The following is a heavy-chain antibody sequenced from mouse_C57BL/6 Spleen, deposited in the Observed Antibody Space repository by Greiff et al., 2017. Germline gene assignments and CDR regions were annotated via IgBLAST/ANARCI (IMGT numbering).Heavy chain of an antibody. CDR2: ISSGGSYT. Sequence: EVKLVESGGDLVKPGGSLKLSCAASGFTFSSYGLSWVRQTPDKRLEWVATISSGGSYTYYPDSVKGRFTISRDNAKNTLYLQMSSLKSEDTAMYYCARRQYYYGSSYEEDYYDYWGQGTTLTVSS. CDR3: ARRQYYYGSSYEEDYYDY. CDR1: GFTFSSYG. D-gene: IGHD1-1*01. J-gene: IGHJ2*01. V-gene: IGHV5-6*02.